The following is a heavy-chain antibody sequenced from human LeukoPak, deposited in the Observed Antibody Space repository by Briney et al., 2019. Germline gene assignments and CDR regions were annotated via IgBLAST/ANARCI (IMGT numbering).Heavy chain of an antibody. D-gene: IGHD1-1*01. J-gene: IGHJ4*02. CDR1: GFTFSTYG. V-gene: IGHV3-23*01. CDR3: ARCTTGRTFGSLREIKRSREIDY. CDR2: ISANGVST. Sequence: GGSLRLSCAASGFTFSTYGMSWVRQGPGKGLEWVSAISANGVSTYNSDSVKGRFTISRDNAKNSLYLQMNSLRVEDTALYYCARCTTGRTFGSLREIKRSREIDYWGQGTLVTVSS.